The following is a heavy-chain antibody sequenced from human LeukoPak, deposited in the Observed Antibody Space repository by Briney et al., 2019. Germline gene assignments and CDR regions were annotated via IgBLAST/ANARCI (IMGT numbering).Heavy chain of an antibody. CDR1: GFTFSSYD. J-gene: IGHJ4*02. Sequence: PGGSLRLSCAASGFTFSSYDMHWVRQAPGKGLEWVAVIWYDGRNKYYPDSVKGRFTLSRDNSKNTLHLQMDSLRAEDTAVYFCARDRGLGGNYGRFDYWGQGTLVTVSS. CDR3: ARDRGLGGNYGRFDY. D-gene: IGHD1-26*01. CDR2: IWYDGRNK. V-gene: IGHV3-33*01.